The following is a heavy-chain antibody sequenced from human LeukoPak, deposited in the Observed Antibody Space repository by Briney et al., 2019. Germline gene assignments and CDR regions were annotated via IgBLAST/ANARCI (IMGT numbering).Heavy chain of an antibody. J-gene: IGHJ6*02. CDR2: ISYDGSTK. V-gene: IGHV3-30*03. Sequence: SGRSLRLSCAASGFTFSSYGMHWVRQAPGKGLEWVAVISYDGSTKYYADSVKGRFTISRDNSKNTLYLQMNSLRAEDTAVYYCARDYCSGGSCYSSFFRYYYYGMDVWGQGTTVTVSS. CDR3: ARDYCSGGSCYSSFFRYYYYGMDV. D-gene: IGHD2-15*01. CDR1: GFTFSSYG.